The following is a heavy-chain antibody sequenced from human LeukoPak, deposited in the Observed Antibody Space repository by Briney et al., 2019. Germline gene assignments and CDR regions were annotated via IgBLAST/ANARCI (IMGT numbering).Heavy chain of an antibody. J-gene: IGHJ4*02. CDR3: ARDVGRDPPNDRYYFDY. CDR2: INPSGGST. V-gene: IGHV1-46*01. CDR1: GYTFTSYY. D-gene: IGHD3-16*02. Sequence: ASVKVSCKASGYTFTSYYMHWVRQAPGQGLEWMGIINPSGGSTSYAQKFQGRVTMTRDTSTSTVYMELSSLRSEDTAVYYCARDVGRDPPNDRYYFDYWGQGTLSPSPQ.